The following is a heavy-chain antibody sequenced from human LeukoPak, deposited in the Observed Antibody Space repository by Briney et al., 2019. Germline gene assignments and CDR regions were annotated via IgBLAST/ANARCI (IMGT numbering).Heavy chain of an antibody. Sequence: ASVKVSCKASGYTFTGYYMHWVRQAPGQGLEWMGRINPNSGGTNYAQKFQGRVTMTRDTSISTAYMELSRLRSDDAAVDYCARDWDYYYDSSGYLDSWGQGTLVTVSS. CDR3: ARDWDYYYDSSGYLDS. D-gene: IGHD3-22*01. V-gene: IGHV1-2*06. CDR2: INPNSGGT. CDR1: GYTFTGYY. J-gene: IGHJ4*02.